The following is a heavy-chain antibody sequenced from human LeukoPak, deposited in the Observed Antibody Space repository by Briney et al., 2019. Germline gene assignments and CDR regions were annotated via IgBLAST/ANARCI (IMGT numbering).Heavy chain of an antibody. J-gene: IGHJ4*02. CDR1: GFSVSSNF. CDR2: ISGSGGSI. CDR3: ANGLAYCGGDCYPGFAW. D-gene: IGHD2-21*02. Sequence: PGGSLRLSCTASGFSVSSNFMSWVRQAPGKGLEWVSSISGSGGSIYYADSVKGRFTISRDNSKNTLYLQMNSLRVEDTAVYYCANGLAYCGGDCYPGFAWWGQGTLVTVSS. V-gene: IGHV3-23*01.